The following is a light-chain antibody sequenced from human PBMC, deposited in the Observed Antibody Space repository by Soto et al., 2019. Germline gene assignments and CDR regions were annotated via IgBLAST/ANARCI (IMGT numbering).Light chain of an antibody. J-gene: IGKJ5*01. V-gene: IGKV1-5*01. CDR3: QQYNTYST. Sequence: DIQMTPSPSTLSASVVDRVTITGRASQSISSWLAWYQQKPGKAPKLLIYDASSLESGVPARFSGSGSGTEFTLTISSLQPDDFATYYCQQYNTYSTFGQGTRLEIK. CDR1: QSISSW. CDR2: DAS.